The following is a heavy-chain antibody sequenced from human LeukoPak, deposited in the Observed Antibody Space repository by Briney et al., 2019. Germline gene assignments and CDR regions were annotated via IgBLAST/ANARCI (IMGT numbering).Heavy chain of an antibody. CDR3: ARSAYYYDSLFDY. D-gene: IGHD3-22*01. CDR1: GGFISSYY. J-gene: IGHJ4*02. Sequence: SETLSLTCTVSGGFISSYYWSWIRQPPGKGLEWIGYIYYSGSTNYNPSLKSRVTISIDTSKNQFSLNLSSVTAADTAVYYCARSAYYYDSLFDYWGQGTLVTVSS. V-gene: IGHV4-59*01. CDR2: IYYSGST.